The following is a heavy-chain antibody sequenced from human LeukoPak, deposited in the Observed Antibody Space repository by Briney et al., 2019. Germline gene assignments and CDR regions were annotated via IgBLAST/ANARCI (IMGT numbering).Heavy chain of an antibody. CDR3: ARVGTYYDSSGYHRVIDY. D-gene: IGHD3-22*01. CDR1: GFTFSSYS. Sequence: GGSLRLSCAASGFTFSSYSMNWVRQAPGKGLEWVSSISSSSSYIYYADSVKGRFTTSRDNAKNSLYLQMNSLRAEDTAVYYCARVGTYYDSSGYHRVIDYWGQGTLVTVSS. J-gene: IGHJ4*02. CDR2: ISSSSSYI. V-gene: IGHV3-21*01.